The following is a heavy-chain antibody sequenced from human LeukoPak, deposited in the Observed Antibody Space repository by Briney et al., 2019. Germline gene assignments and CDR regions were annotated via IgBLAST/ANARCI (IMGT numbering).Heavy chain of an antibody. CDR3: ARDGPDYGDYVNFDY. V-gene: IGHV1-18*01. Sequence: ASVKVSCKASGYTFTSYGITWVRQAPGQGLEWMAWISAHNGKTNYAQNLQGRVTMTTDPPTSTAYMELRSLRSDDTAVYYCARDGPDYGDYVNFDYWGQGTLVTVSS. CDR1: GYTFTSYG. D-gene: IGHD4-17*01. J-gene: IGHJ4*02. CDR2: ISAHNGKT.